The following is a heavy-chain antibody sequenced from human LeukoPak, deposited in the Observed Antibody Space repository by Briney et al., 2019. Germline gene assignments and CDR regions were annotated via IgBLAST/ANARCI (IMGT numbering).Heavy chain of an antibody. J-gene: IGHJ4*02. CDR2: ISGSGCST. V-gene: IGHV3-23*01. CDR1: GFTFSSYS. CDR3: AKDYDSSVYVGLFDY. Sequence: GGSLRLSCAASGFTFSSYSMNWVRQAPGKGLEWVSAISGSGCSTYYADSVKGRFTISRDNSKNTLYLQMNSLRAEDTAVYYCAKDYDSSVYVGLFDYWGQGTLVTVSS. D-gene: IGHD3-22*01.